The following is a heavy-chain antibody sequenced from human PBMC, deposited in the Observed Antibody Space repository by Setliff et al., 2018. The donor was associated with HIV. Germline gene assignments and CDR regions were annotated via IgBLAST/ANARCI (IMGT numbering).Heavy chain of an antibody. CDR3: ATERTQTGISLVRGRLTDPARYPLDY. CDR2: INVYNGDT. CDR1: DYPFSNFG. V-gene: IGHV1-18*01. J-gene: IGHJ4*02. D-gene: IGHD3-10*01. Sequence: ASVKVSCKASDYPFSNFGISWVRQAPGQGLEWMAWINVYNGDTNFAQKFQGRVTMTKDTSTGTAYMELSSLRSDDTAVYYCATERTQTGISLVRGRLTDPARYPLDYWGQGTLVTVSS.